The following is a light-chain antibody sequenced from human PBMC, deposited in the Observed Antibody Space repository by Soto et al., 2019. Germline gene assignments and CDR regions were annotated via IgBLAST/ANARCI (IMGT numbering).Light chain of an antibody. J-gene: IGLJ2*01. V-gene: IGLV1-40*01. CDR1: SSNIGAGYD. CDR3: QSYDSSLSGNVV. CDR2: GNS. Sequence: QAVVTQPPSVSGAPGQRVTISCTGSSSNIGAGYDVHWYQQLPGTAPKLLIYGNSNRPSGVPDRFSGSKSGTSASLAITGLQAEDEADYCQSYDSSLSGNVVFGGGTKVTVL.